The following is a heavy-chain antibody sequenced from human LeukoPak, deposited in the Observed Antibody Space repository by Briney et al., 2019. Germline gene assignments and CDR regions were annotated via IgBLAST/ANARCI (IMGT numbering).Heavy chain of an antibody. V-gene: IGHV4-31*03. D-gene: IGHD1-26*01. Sequence: SETLSLTCTVSGGSISSGGYYWSWIRQHPGKGLEWIGYIYYSGSTYYNPSLKSRVTISVDTSKNQFSLKLSSVTAADTAVYYCARDLGGSYILIDYWGQGTLVTVSS. CDR2: IYYSGST. CDR3: ARDLGGSYILIDY. CDR1: GGSISSGGYY. J-gene: IGHJ4*02.